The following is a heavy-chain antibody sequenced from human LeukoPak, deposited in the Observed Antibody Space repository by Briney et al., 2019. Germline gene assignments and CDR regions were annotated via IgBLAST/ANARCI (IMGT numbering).Heavy chain of an antibody. CDR3: ARAIGGYSGCYYYYYMDV. CDR1: GYTFTSYD. D-gene: IGHD5-12*01. V-gene: IGHV1-8*01. Sequence: GASVKVSCKASGYTFTSYDINWVRQATGQGLEWMGWMNPNSGNTGYAQKFQGRVTMTRNTSISTAYMELSSLRSEDTAVYYCARAIGGYSGCYYYYYMDVWGKGTTVTISS. CDR2: MNPNSGNT. J-gene: IGHJ6*03.